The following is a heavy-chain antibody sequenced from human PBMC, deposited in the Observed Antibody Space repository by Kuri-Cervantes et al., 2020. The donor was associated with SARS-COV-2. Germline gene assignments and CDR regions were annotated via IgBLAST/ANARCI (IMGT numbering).Heavy chain of an antibody. J-gene: IGHJ4*02. CDR1: GYSISSGYY. CDR2: IYHSGST. V-gene: IGHV4-38-2*01. CDR3: ARVGRAGPFDY. D-gene: IGHD6-13*01. Sequence: SETLSLTCAVSGYSISSGYYWGWIRQPPGKGLEWIGSIYHSGSTYYNPSLKSRVTISVDTSKNQFSLKLSSVTAADTTLYYCARVGRAGPFDYWGQVTLVTVSS.